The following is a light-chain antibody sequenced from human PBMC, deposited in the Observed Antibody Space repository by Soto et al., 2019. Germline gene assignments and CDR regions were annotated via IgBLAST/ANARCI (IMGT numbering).Light chain of an antibody. Sequence: QSALTQPPSVSAAPGQRVTISCTGSSSNIGAHYDVSWYQQLPGTAPKLLIYGNSNRPSGVPDRFSGSKSGTSASLAITGLLAEDEAAYYCQSYDSPLIVYVFGTGTKVTVL. CDR1: SSNIGAHYD. CDR3: QSYDSPLIVYV. V-gene: IGLV1-40*01. CDR2: GNS. J-gene: IGLJ1*01.